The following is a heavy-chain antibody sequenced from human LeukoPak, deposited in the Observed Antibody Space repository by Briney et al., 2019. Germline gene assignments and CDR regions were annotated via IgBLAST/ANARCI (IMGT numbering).Heavy chain of an antibody. V-gene: IGHV4-59*11. Sequence: SETLSLTCTVSGGSFTTHYWSWIRQPPGKGLEWIGYISYIGSTNYNPSLKSRVTISIDTSKNEVSLMLTSVTAADTAVYYCASDSISMNAFDAWGQGTMVPVSS. J-gene: IGHJ3*01. CDR2: ISYIGST. CDR3: ASDSISMNAFDA. D-gene: IGHD3-22*01. CDR1: GGSFTTHY.